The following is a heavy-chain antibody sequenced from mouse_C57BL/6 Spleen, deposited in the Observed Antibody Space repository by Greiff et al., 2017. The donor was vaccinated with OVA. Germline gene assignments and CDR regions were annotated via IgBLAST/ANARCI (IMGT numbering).Heavy chain of an antibody. Sequence: VQLQPSGAELVRPGASVTLSCKASGYTFTDYEMHWVKQTPVHGLEWIGAIDPETGGTAYNQKFKGKAILTADKSSSTAYMELRSLTSEDSAVYYCTRDYYAFAYYFDYWGQGTTLTVSS. J-gene: IGHJ2*01. CDR3: TRDYYAFAYYFDY. CDR2: IDPETGGT. V-gene: IGHV1-15*01. D-gene: IGHD1-1*01. CDR1: GYTFTDYE.